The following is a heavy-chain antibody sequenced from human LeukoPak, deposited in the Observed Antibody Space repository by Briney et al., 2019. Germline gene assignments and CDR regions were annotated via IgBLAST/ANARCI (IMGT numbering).Heavy chain of an antibody. CDR3: ARTYYDSSGYYYDAFDI. CDR2: INPSGGST. Sequence: GASVKVSCKASGYTFTSYYMHWVRQAPGQGLEWMGIINPSGGSTSYAQKFQGRVTMTRDTSTTTVYMELSSLRSEDTAVYYCARTYYDSSGYYYDAFDIWGQGTMVTVSS. J-gene: IGHJ3*02. V-gene: IGHV1-46*01. CDR1: GYTFTSYY. D-gene: IGHD3-22*01.